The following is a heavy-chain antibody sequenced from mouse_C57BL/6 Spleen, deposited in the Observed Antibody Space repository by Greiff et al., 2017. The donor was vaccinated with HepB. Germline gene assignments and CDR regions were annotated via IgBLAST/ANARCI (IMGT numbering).Heavy chain of an antibody. V-gene: IGHV1-55*01. Sequence: VQLQESGAELVKPGASVKMSCKASGYTFTSYWITWVKQRPGQGLEWIGDIYPGSGSTNYNEKFKSKATLTVDTSSSTAYMQLSSLTSEDSAVYYGARGEGYDYDGTPFAYWGQGTLVTVSA. CDR3: ARGEGYDYDGTPFAY. D-gene: IGHD2-4*01. CDR2: IYPGSGST. J-gene: IGHJ3*01. CDR1: GYTFTSYW.